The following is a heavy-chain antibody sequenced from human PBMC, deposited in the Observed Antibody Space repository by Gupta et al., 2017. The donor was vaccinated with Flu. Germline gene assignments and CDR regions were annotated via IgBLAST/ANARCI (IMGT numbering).Heavy chain of an antibody. J-gene: IGHJ4*02. CDR3: AKFQVGSGLVRGVSDY. CDR2: IGSSAGRS. D-gene: IGHD3-10*01. Sequence: EVQLLESGGGLVQPGGSLRLSCAASGFTFRAYAMGWVRQAPGTGLEWVSAIGSSAGRSYYADSAKGRFTVSRDNSKNTLCLQMTSLRAEDTAVYFCAKFQVGSGLVRGVSDYWGQGTRVTVSS. CDR1: GFTFRAYA. V-gene: IGHV3-23*01.